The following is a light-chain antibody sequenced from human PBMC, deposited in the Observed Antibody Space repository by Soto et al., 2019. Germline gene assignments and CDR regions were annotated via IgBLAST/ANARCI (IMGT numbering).Light chain of an antibody. CDR2: LEGSGSY. J-gene: IGLJ2*01. Sequence: QLVLTQSSSASAYLGSSVKLTCTLSSGHSSYIIAWHQQQPGKAPRYLMKLEGSGSYNTGSGVPDRFSGSSSGAARYLTISNLQSEDEAEYYCETWDSNTRVFGGGTQLTVL. CDR3: ETWDSNTRV. CDR1: SGHSSYI. V-gene: IGLV4-60*03.